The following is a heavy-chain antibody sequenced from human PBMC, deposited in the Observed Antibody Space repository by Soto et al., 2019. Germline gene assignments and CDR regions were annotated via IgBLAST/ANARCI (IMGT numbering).Heavy chain of an antibody. V-gene: IGHV3-30-3*01. CDR3: ARDLYGDYAIDY. CDR1: GFTFSSYA. J-gene: IGHJ4*02. CDR2: ISYDGSNK. D-gene: IGHD4-17*01. Sequence: QVQLVESGGGVVQPGRSLRLSCAASGFTFSSYAMHWVRQAPGKGLEWVAVISYDGSNKYYADSVKGRFTISRDNSKNTLYLQMNGLRAEDTAVYYCARDLYGDYAIDYWGQGTLVTVSS.